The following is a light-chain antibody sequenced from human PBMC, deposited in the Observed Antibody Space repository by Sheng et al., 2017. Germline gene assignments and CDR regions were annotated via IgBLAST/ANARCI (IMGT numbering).Light chain of an antibody. Sequence: EIGLTQSPGTLSLSPGERATLSCRASQSVSSSYLAWYQQKPGQAPRLLIYSASSRATGIPDRFSGSGSGTDFTLTISRLEPEDFAVYYCQQYGISPLTFGGGTKVEIK. CDR2: SAS. J-gene: IGKJ4*01. V-gene: IGKV3-20*01. CDR3: QQYGISPLT. CDR1: QSVSSSY.